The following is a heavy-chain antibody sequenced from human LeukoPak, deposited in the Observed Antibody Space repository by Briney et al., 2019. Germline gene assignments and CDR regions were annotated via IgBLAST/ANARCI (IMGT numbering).Heavy chain of an antibody. Sequence: GGSLRLSCAASGFIFSSYWMHWVRQAPGKGLVWVSRIHSDGSDTTYADSVKGRFTISRDNAKNTLYLQMNSLRAEDTAVYFCAKSRGYFRDGFDIWGQGTMVTVSS. J-gene: IGHJ3*02. CDR2: IHSDGSDT. V-gene: IGHV3-74*01. CDR1: GFIFSSYW. D-gene: IGHD5-18*01. CDR3: AKSRGYFRDGFDI.